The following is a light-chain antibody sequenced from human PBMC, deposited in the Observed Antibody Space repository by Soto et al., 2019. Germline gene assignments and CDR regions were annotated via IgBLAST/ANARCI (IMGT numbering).Light chain of an antibody. V-gene: IGKV1-39*01. CDR3: QQSYSTPYT. Sequence: DIQMTQSPSSLSASVGARVTITCRASQSISTYLNWYQQKPGIAPKLLIYAASSLQSGVPSRFSGSGSGTDFTLTISSLQPEDFATYYCQQSYSTPYTFGQGTKLQIK. CDR1: QSISTY. J-gene: IGKJ2*01. CDR2: AAS.